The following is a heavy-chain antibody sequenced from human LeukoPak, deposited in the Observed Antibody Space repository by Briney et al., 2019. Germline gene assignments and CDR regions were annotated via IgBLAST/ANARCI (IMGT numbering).Heavy chain of an antibody. Sequence: ASVKVSCKASGYTFTSYGISWVRQAPGQGLEWMGWISAYNGNTNYAQKLQGRVTMTTDTSTSTAYMELRSLRSDDTAVYYCAREGGADSSGYYYGWFDPWGQGTLVTVSS. CDR3: AREGGADSSGYYYGWFDP. J-gene: IGHJ5*02. V-gene: IGHV1-18*01. D-gene: IGHD3-22*01. CDR2: ISAYNGNT. CDR1: GYTFTSYG.